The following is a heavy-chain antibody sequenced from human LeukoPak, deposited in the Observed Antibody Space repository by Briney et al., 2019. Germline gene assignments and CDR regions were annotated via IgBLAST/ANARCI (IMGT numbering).Heavy chain of an antibody. D-gene: IGHD3-22*01. Sequence: SETLSLTCTVSGGSISSYYWSWIRQPAGEGLEWIGRIYTSGSTNYNPSLKSRVTMSVDTSKNQFSLKLSSVTAADTAVYYCASEPINYYDSSGSIDYWGQGTLVTVSS. CDR1: GGSISSYY. CDR2: IYTSGST. J-gene: IGHJ4*02. V-gene: IGHV4-4*07. CDR3: ASEPINYYDSSGSIDY.